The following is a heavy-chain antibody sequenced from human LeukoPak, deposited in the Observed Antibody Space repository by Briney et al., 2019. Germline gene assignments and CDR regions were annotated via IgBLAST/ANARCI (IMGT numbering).Heavy chain of an antibody. CDR1: GYTFTSYY. Sequence: ASVKVSCKASGYTFTSYYMHWVRQAPGQGLEWMGIINPSGGSTSYAQKFQGRVTMTRDTSTSTVYVELSSLRSEDTAVYYCARDGEWLQFAPKYYFDYWGQGTLVTVSS. D-gene: IGHD5-24*01. CDR2: INPSGGST. V-gene: IGHV1-46*01. CDR3: ARDGEWLQFAPKYYFDY. J-gene: IGHJ4*02.